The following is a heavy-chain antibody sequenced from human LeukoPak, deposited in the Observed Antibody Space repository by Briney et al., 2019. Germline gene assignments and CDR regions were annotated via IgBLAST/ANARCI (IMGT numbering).Heavy chain of an antibody. CDR1: GSTFSSYS. CDR3: ASISGGDDSSGYYLFDY. Sequence: GGSLRLSCAASGSTFSSYSMNWVRQAPGKGLEWVSSISSSSSYIYYADSVKGRFTISRDNAKNSLYLQMNSLRAEDTAVYYCASISGGDDSSGYYLFDYWGQGTLVTVSS. D-gene: IGHD3-22*01. CDR2: ISSSSSYI. V-gene: IGHV3-21*01. J-gene: IGHJ4*02.